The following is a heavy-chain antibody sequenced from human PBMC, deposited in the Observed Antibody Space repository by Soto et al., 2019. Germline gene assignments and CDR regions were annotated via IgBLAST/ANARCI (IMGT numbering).Heavy chain of an antibody. V-gene: IGHV4-34*01. CDR3: ARDGTLRFLEWLGYFDY. CDR1: GGSFSGYY. D-gene: IGHD3-3*01. CDR2: INHSGST. Sequence: SETLSLTCAVYGGSFSGYYWSWIRQPPGKGLEWIGEINHSGSTNYNPSLKSRVTISVDTSKNQFSLKLSSVTAADTAVYYCARDGTLRFLEWLGYFDYWGQGTLVTVSS. J-gene: IGHJ4*02.